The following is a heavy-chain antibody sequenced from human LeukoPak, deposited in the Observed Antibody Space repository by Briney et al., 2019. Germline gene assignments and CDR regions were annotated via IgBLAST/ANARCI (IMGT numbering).Heavy chain of an antibody. CDR1: GVSISRYY. V-gene: IGHV4-59*01. CDR2: VIYTGST. D-gene: IGHD6-19*01. J-gene: IGHJ4*02. Sequence: PSETLSLTCTVSGVSISRYYWSWIRQPPGKGLEWIGYVIYTGSTNYIPSLKSRVTISVDTSKNQFSLNLSSVTAADTAVYYCASTGEMYSSGWYFDFWGQGTLVTVSS. CDR3: ASTGEMYSSGWYFDF.